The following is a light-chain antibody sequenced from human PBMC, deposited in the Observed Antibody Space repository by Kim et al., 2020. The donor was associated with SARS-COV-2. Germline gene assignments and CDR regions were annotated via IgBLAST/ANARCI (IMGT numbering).Light chain of an antibody. CDR1: QDISNC. Sequence: ASVGDRVIISCRARQDISNCLTWYQQKPEKAPNLLIYGASSLQRGVPSRCSGSGSGKVFTLTINNLHPEDFATYYCQQANSFPPTFGGGTRVDIK. CDR3: QQANSFPPT. CDR2: GAS. V-gene: IGKV1-12*01. J-gene: IGKJ4*01.